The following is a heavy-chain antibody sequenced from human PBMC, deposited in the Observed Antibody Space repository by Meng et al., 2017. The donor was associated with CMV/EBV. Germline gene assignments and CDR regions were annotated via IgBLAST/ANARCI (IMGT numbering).Heavy chain of an antibody. Sequence: SETLSLTCTVSGGSISSSSYYWGWNRQPPGKGLEWIGSIYYSGSTYYNPSLKSRVTISVDTSKNQFSLKLSSVTAANTAVYYCAIRGGMDVWGQGTTVTVSS. CDR3: AIRGGMDV. CDR2: IYYSGST. J-gene: IGHJ6*02. V-gene: IGHV4-39*07. CDR1: GGSISSSSYY.